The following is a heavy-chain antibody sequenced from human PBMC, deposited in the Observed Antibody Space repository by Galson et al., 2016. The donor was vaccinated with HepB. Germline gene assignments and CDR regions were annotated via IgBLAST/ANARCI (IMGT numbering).Heavy chain of an antibody. Sequence: SLRLSCAASGFTFADYAMTWVRQAPGKGLVWVSGISRGGDNTFYADSVKGRFTISRDNSRNKLFLQMSGLRAEDTAKYFCASFEVSWRCFQLWGQGILVTVS. CDR3: ASFEVSWRCFQL. V-gene: IGHV3-23*01. CDR2: ISRGGDNT. CDR1: GFTFADYA. D-gene: IGHD3-3*01. J-gene: IGHJ1*01.